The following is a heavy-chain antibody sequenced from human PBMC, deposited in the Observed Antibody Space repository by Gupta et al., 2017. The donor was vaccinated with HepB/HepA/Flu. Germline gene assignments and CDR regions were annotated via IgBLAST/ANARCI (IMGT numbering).Heavy chain of an antibody. CDR2: IYYSGST. J-gene: IGHJ3*02. D-gene: IGHD2-2*01. CDR1: GGSISSSSYY. V-gene: IGHV4-39*01. CDR3: AAPSSSTSFDAFDI. Sequence: QLQLQESGPGLVKPSETLSLTCTVSGGSISSSSYYWGWIRQPPGKGLEWIGSIYYSGSTYYNPSLKSRVTISVETSKNQFSLKLSSVTAADTAVYYCAAPSSSTSFDAFDIWGQGTMVTVSS.